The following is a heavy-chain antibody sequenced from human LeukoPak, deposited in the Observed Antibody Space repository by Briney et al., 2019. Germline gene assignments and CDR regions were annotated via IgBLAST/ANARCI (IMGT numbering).Heavy chain of an antibody. Sequence: GGSLRLSCAASGFTVSSNYMSWVRQAPGKGLEWVSVIYSGGSTYYADSVKGRFTISRDNSKNTLYLQMNSLRAEDTAVYYCATRLRYFDWLPGDYFDYWGQGTLVTVSS. CDR2: IYSGGST. CDR1: GFTVSSNY. V-gene: IGHV3-66*01. J-gene: IGHJ4*02. D-gene: IGHD3-9*01. CDR3: ATRLRYFDWLPGDYFDY.